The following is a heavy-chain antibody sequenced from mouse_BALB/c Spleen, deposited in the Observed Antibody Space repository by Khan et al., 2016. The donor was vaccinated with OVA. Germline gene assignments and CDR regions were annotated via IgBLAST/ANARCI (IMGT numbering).Heavy chain of an antibody. CDR3: ARGGYCTLAY. CDR1: GYAFTDYL. Sequence: QVQLKESGAELVRPGTSVKVSCKASGYAFTDYLIEWVKQRPGQGLEWIGVINPGSGNTNYNEKFKGKATLTADKSSSTAYMQLSSLTSDDSAVYFCARGGYCTLAYWGQGTPVTVS. CDR2: INPGSGNT. J-gene: IGHJ3*01. V-gene: IGHV1-54*01.